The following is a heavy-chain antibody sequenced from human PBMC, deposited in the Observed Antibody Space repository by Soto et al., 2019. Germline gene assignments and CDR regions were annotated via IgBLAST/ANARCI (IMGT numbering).Heavy chain of an antibody. J-gene: IGHJ1*01. D-gene: IGHD6-13*01. CDR1: GYTFPDYG. Sequence: ASVKVSCKTSGYTFPDYGIHWVRQAPGQGLEWMGWINTYNGNTNYAQKLQGRVTMTRDTSTSTAYMDLRSLRFDDTALHYCARERADTSWSTAENFQYWGQGTLVTVSS. CDR3: ARERADTSWSTAENFQY. V-gene: IGHV1-18*01. CDR2: INTYNGNT.